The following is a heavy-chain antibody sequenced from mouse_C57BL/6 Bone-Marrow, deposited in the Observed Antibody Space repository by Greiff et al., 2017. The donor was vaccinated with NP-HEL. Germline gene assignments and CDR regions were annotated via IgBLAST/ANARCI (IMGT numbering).Heavy chain of an antibody. Sequence: VQLQQSGAELVRPGASVKLSCKASGYTFTDYYINWVKQRPGQGLEWIARIYPGSGNTYYNEKFKGKATLTAEKSSSTAYMQLGSLTSEDSAVYFCARPYFDYWGQGTTLTVSS. V-gene: IGHV1-76*01. CDR1: GYTFTDYY. J-gene: IGHJ2*01. CDR3: ARPYFDY. CDR2: IYPGSGNT.